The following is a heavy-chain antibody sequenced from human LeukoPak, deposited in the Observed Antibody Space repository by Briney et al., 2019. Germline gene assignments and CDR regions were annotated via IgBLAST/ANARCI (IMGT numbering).Heavy chain of an antibody. D-gene: IGHD2-15*01. J-gene: IGHJ4*02. CDR3: ATKLGYCSGGSCYGFDY. CDR2: IIPIFGTA. Sequence: SVKVSCKASGGTFSSYAISWVRQAPGQGLEWMGGIIPIFGTANYAQKFQGRVTITTDESTSTAYMELSSLRSEDPAVYYCATKLGYCSGGSCYGFDYWGQGTLVTVSS. CDR1: GGTFSSYA. V-gene: IGHV1-69*05.